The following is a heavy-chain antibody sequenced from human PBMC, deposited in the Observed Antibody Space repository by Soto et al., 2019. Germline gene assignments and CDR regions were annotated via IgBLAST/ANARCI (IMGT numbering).Heavy chain of an antibody. D-gene: IGHD3-10*01. CDR2: ISYDGSNK. V-gene: IGHV3-30*18. Sequence: GGSLRLSCAASGFTFSSYGMHWVRQAPGKGLEWVAVISYDGSNKYYADSVKGRFTISRDNSKNTLYLQMNSLRAEDTAVYYCAKDQANLGWFDPWGQGTLVTVSS. CDR1: GFTFSSYG. CDR3: AKDQANLGWFDP. J-gene: IGHJ5*02.